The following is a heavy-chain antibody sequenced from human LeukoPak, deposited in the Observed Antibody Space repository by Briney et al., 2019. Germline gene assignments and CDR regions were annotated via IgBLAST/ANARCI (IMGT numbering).Heavy chain of an antibody. Sequence: GASVKVSCKASGGTFSSYAISWVRQAPGQGLEWMGGIIPIFGTANYAQKFQGRVTITADKSTSTAYMELSSLRSEDTAVYYCARRRLGTGPGHAFDIWGQGTMVTVSS. CDR2: IIPIFGTA. V-gene: IGHV1-69*06. CDR3: ARRRLGTGPGHAFDI. D-gene: IGHD7-27*01. J-gene: IGHJ3*02. CDR1: GGTFSSYA.